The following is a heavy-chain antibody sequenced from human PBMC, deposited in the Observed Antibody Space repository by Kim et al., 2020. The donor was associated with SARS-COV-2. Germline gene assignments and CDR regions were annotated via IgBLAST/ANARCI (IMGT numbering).Heavy chain of an antibody. CDR3: AREVHSCFDY. V-gene: IGHV1-3*01. Sequence: NTKYSQKFQGRVTMTRDTSASTAYMELSSLRSEDTAVYYCAREVHSCFDYWGQGTLVTVSS. J-gene: IGHJ4*02. D-gene: IGHD3-3*02. CDR2: NT.